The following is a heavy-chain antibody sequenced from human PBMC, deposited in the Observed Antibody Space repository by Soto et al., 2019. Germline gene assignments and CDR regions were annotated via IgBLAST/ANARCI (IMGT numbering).Heavy chain of an antibody. CDR1: GGSIISGGYC. Sequence: SETLSLTCTVSGGSIISGGYCWSWIRQHPGKGLEWIGYIYYSGSTYYNPSLKSRVTISVDTSKNQFSLKLSSVTAADTAVYYCARATGAPPYYYYYMDVWGKGTTVTVSS. CDR3: ARATGAPPYYYYYMDV. CDR2: IYYSGST. J-gene: IGHJ6*03. V-gene: IGHV4-31*03.